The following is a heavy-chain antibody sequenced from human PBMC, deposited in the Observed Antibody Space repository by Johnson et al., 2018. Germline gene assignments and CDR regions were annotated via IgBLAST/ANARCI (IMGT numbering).Heavy chain of an antibody. CDR2: IYTSGST. CDR3: ARDGYYDILLGAFDI. Sequence: QVQLQESGPGLVKPSETLSLTCTVSGGSISSYYWSWIRQPAGKGLEWIGRIYTSGSTNYHPSLKSRATMSVDTSNNQFSLKLTSVTAADTAVYYCARDGYYDILLGAFDIWGQGTMVTVSS. V-gene: IGHV4-4*07. D-gene: IGHD3-9*01. J-gene: IGHJ3*02. CDR1: GGSISSYY.